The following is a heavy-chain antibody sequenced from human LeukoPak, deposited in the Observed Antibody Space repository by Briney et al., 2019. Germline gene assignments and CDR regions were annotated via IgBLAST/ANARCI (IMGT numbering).Heavy chain of an antibody. CDR2: INHSGST. Sequence: SETLSLTCAVYGGSFSGYYWSWIRRPPGKGLEWIGEINHSGSTNYNPSLKSRVTISVDTSKNQFSLKLSSVTAADTAVYYCARAVGAIYYYYYYMDVWGKGTTVTVSS. D-gene: IGHD1-26*01. CDR1: GGSFSGYY. CDR3: ARAVGAIYYYYYYMDV. J-gene: IGHJ6*03. V-gene: IGHV4-34*01.